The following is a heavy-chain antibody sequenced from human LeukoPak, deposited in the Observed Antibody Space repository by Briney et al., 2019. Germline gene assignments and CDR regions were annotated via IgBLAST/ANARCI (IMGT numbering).Heavy chain of an antibody. CDR1: GFTFSSYG. J-gene: IGHJ4*02. CDR2: ISYDGSNK. V-gene: IGHV3-30*18. CDR3: AKDVIAAADTEGFDY. D-gene: IGHD6-13*01. Sequence: PGRSLRLSCAASGFTFSSYGMHWFPKAPAKGLEGGAVISYDGSNKYYADSVKGRFTISRDNSKNTLYLQMNSLRAEDTAVYYCAKDVIAAADTEGFDYWGQGTLVTVSS.